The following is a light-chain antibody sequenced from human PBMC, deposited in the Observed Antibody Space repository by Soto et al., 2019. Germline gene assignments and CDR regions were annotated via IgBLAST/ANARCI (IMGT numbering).Light chain of an antibody. CDR2: STE. Sequence: QAVVTQEPSLTVSPGGTVTLTCASSTGAVTSGHYANWLQQKPGQAPRALIYSTETKHSWTPARFSGSLLGGKAALTLSGVRPEDEADYNCLHYYGGPVIFGGGTKVTVL. CDR3: LHYYGGPVI. V-gene: IGLV7-43*01. CDR1: TGAVTSGHY. J-gene: IGLJ2*01.